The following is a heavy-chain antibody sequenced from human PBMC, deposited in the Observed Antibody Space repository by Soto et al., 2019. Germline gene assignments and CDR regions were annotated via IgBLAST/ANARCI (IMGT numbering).Heavy chain of an antibody. J-gene: IGHJ4*02. CDR2: IYYSGST. CDR3: ANYGGKSVYFDY. Sequence: QVQLQESGPGLVKPSQTLSLTCTVSGGSISSGDYYWSWIRQPPGKGLEWIGYIYYSGSTYYNPSLRSRVTISVDTSKNQCCLKLSSVTAADTAVYYCANYGGKSVYFDYWGQGTLVTVSS. V-gene: IGHV4-30-4*01. CDR1: GGSISSGDYY. D-gene: IGHD4-17*01.